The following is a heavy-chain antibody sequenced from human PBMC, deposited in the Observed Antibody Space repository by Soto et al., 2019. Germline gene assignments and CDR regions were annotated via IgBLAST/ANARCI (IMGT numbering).Heavy chain of an antibody. D-gene: IGHD6-19*01. Sequence: SETLSLTCTVSGSSVSSGIYYWSWIRQPPGKGLEWIGYIYYSGSTNYNPSLKSRVTISVDTSKNQFSLKLSSVTAADTAVYYCARDGGIAVAFDYWGQGTLVTVSS. J-gene: IGHJ4*02. V-gene: IGHV4-61*01. CDR1: GSSVSSGIYY. CDR3: ARDGGIAVAFDY. CDR2: IYYSGST.